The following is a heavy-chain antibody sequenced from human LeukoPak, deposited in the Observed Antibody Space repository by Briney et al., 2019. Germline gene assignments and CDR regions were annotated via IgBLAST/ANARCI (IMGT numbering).Heavy chain of an antibody. CDR3: ARPLMGGGNSPFDS. D-gene: IGHD4-23*01. CDR2: IRRDGSQK. V-gene: IGHV3-7*05. CDR1: GFSFSSDW. J-gene: IGHJ4*02. Sequence: GGSLRLSCAASGFSFSSDWMSWVRQAPGKGLEWVANIRRDGSQKYCVDSVKGRFTISRDNADNSLYLHMNSLRAEDTAVYYCARPLMGGGNSPFDSWGQGTLVTVSS.